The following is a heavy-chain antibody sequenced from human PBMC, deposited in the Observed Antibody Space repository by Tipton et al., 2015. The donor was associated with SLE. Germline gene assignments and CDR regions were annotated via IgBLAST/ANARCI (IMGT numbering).Heavy chain of an antibody. CDR1: GGPLNHGGYY. D-gene: IGHD2-21*01. CDR3: ATSRPWGVITQYFHH. V-gene: IGHV4-31*03. Sequence: TLSLTCTVSGGPLNHGGYYWNYIRQHPGEGLDWIGHITYSGHTLYNPSLQSRVTISVDTSKNQFSLKLTSVTAADTAVYFCATSRPWGVITQYFHHWGQGTVVIVSS. J-gene: IGHJ1*01. CDR2: ITYSGHT.